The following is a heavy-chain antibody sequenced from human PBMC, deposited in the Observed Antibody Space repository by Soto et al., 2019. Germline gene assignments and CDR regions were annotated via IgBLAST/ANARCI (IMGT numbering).Heavy chain of an antibody. D-gene: IGHD2-21*01. CDR1: GGSFSGYY. Sequence: SETLSLTCAVYGGSFSGYYWSWIRQPPGKGLEWIGEINHSGSTNYNPSLKSRVTISVDTSKNQFSLKLSSVTAADTAVYYCARYLGDYRDFYYFCGQGTLVTVSS. CDR2: INHSGST. V-gene: IGHV4-34*01. CDR3: ARYLGDYRDFYYF. J-gene: IGHJ4*02.